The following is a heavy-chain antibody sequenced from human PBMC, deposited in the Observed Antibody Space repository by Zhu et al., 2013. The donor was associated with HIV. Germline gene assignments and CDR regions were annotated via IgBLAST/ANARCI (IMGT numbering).Heavy chain of an antibody. D-gene: IGHD2-2*01. CDR1: GGSVIRGSYY. J-gene: IGHJ3*02. V-gene: IGHV4-61*01. CDR3: ARMCSTTSCDVVTNAFDI. Sequence: QVQLQESGPGLVEPSETLSLTCTVSGGSVIRGSYYWSWIRQPPGKGLEWIGYIYYSGSTNYSPSLKSRVTISIDTSQNQFSLKLSSVTAADTAVYYCARMCSTTSCDVVTNAFDIWGQGTVVTVSS. CDR2: IYYSGST.